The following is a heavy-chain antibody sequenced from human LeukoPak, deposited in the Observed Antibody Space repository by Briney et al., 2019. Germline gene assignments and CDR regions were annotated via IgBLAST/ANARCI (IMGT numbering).Heavy chain of an antibody. Sequence: GRSLRLSCAASGFTFDDYAMRGVRQAPGKGLEWVSGISWNSGSIGYADSVKGRFTISRDNAKNSLYLQMNSLRAEDTALYYCAKGDFWSGYDAFDIWGQGTMVTVSS. J-gene: IGHJ3*02. CDR3: AKGDFWSGYDAFDI. D-gene: IGHD3-3*01. CDR2: ISWNSGSI. CDR1: GFTFDDYA. V-gene: IGHV3-9*01.